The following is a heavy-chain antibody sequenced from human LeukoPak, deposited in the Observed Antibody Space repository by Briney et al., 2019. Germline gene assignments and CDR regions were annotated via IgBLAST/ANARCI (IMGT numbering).Heavy chain of an antibody. Sequence: SGGSLRLSCAACGFTSSSNAISWVRQAPGKGLEWVSAISGSGGSTYYADSVKGRFTISRDNSKNTLYLQMNSLRADDTAVYYCAKPLGAPYTYDCSGCYDLFGYWGQGTLVTVSS. CDR1: GFTSSSNA. V-gene: IGHV3-23*01. CDR2: ISGSGGST. D-gene: IGHD3-22*01. J-gene: IGHJ4*02. CDR3: AKPLGAPYTYDCSGCYDLFGY.